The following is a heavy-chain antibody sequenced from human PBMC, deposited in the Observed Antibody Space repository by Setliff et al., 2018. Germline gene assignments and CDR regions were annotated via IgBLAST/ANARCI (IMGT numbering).Heavy chain of an antibody. CDR2: ISWDGGST. CDR3: AKDISQYYYYGMDV. Sequence: AASGFTFDDYAMHWVRQAPGKGLEWVSLISWDGGSTYYADSVKGRFTISRDNSKNSLYLQMNSLRAEDTALYYCAKDISQYYYYGMDVWGQGTTVTVS. V-gene: IGHV3-43D*04. CDR1: GFTFDDYA. J-gene: IGHJ6*02.